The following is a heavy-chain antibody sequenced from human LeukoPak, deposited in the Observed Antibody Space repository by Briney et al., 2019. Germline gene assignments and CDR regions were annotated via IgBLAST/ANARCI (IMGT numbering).Heavy chain of an antibody. CDR1: GYTFSDYG. D-gene: IGHD3-22*01. J-gene: IGHJ4*02. CDR2: ISTYSGNT. V-gene: IGHV1-18*01. Sequence: GASVKVSCKASGYTFSDYGISWVRQAPGQGLERMGWISTYSGNTNYAQRLQGRVAITTDTSTSTAYMELRSLRSDDTAVYYCARDCDRSGYYCYWGQGTLVTVSS. CDR3: ARDCDRSGYYCY.